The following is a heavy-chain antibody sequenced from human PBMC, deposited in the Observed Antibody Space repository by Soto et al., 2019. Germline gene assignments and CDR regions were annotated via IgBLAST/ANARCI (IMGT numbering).Heavy chain of an antibody. J-gene: IGHJ5*02. Sequence: QVQLVQSGAEVKKPGASVKVSCKASGYTFTNYDINWVRQAPGQGLEWVGWMNPDSGNTGYAQNFQGRVTMTGNTSISAVYMELSSLTSEDTAVYYSARRRGSNGWFDLWGQGTLVTVSS. CDR1: GYTFTNYD. CDR3: ARRRGSNGWFDL. V-gene: IGHV1-8*01. D-gene: IGHD2-8*01. CDR2: MNPDSGNT.